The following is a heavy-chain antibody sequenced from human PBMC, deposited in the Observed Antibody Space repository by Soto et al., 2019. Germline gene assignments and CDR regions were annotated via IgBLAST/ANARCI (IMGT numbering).Heavy chain of an antibody. CDR2: ISYDGSNK. V-gene: IGHV3-30-3*01. D-gene: IGHD6-13*01. J-gene: IGHJ4*02. Sequence: GGSLRLSCAAPGFTFSSYAMHWVRQAPGKGLEWVAVISYDGSNKYYADSVKGRFTISRDNSKNTLYLQMNSLRAEDTAVYYCARDRGIAAAGEPSFDYWGQGTLVTVSS. CDR1: GFTFSSYA. CDR3: ARDRGIAAAGEPSFDY.